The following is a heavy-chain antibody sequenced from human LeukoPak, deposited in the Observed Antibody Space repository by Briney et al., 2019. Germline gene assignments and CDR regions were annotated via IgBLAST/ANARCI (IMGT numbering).Heavy chain of an antibody. CDR1: GGSISSSNYY. CDR3: ASHYDSSGYNWFDP. D-gene: IGHD3-22*01. Sequence: PSETLSLTCAVSGGSISSSNYYWGWIRQPPGKGLEWIGSIYYSGSTYYNPSLKSRVTISVDTSKNQFSLKLSSVTAVDTAVYYCASHYDSSGYNWFDPWGQGTLVTVSS. CDR2: IYYSGST. V-gene: IGHV4-39*01. J-gene: IGHJ5*02.